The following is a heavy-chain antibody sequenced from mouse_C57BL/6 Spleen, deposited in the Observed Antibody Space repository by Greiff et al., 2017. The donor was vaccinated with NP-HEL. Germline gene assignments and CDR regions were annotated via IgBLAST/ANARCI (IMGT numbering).Heavy chain of an antibody. J-gene: IGHJ2*01. CDR1: GYTFTSYW. D-gene: IGHD1-1*01. CDR2: IDPSDSYT. V-gene: IGHV1-50*01. CDR3: ARGTTVRYYFDY. Sequence: QVQLQQPGAELVKPGASVKLSCKASGYTFTSYWMQWVKQRPGQGLEWIGEIDPSDSYTNYNQKFKGKATLTVDTSSSTAYMQLSSLTSEDSAVYYCARGTTVRYYFDYWGQGTTLTVSS.